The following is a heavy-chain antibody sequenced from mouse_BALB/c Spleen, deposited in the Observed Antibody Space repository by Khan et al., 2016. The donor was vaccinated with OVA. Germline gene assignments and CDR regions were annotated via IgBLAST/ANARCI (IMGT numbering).Heavy chain of an antibody. Sequence: QLQDSGPGLVAPSQSLSITCTISGFSLTNYGVHWVRQPPGKGLEWLVVIWSDGSTTYNSALKSRLTITKDNSKSQVFLKMNSLQTEGTAMYFCARQPYYHYNIMDYWGQGTSVTVSS. CDR2: IWSDGST. J-gene: IGHJ4*01. CDR1: GFSLTNYG. CDR3: ARQPYYHYNIMDY. V-gene: IGHV2-6-1*01. D-gene: IGHD2-10*01.